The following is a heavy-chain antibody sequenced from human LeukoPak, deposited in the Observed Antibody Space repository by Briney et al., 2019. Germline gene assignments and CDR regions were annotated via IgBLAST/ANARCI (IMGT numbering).Heavy chain of an antibody. Sequence: GGSLRLSCAASGFTFNSYSMNWVRQAPGKGLEWISYLSSSSTIFYADSVKGRFTISRDNARNSLFLQMNSLRDEDTAVYYCARGQNDYVWGSLGGFWFDPWGQGTLVTVSS. CDR2: LSSSSTI. V-gene: IGHV3-48*02. J-gene: IGHJ5*02. CDR3: ARGQNDYVWGSLGGFWFDP. D-gene: IGHD3-16*01. CDR1: GFTFNSYS.